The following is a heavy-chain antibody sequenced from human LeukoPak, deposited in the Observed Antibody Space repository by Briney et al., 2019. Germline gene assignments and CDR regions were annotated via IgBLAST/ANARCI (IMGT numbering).Heavy chain of an antibody. CDR3: ARGQLTEIDY. V-gene: IGHV1-2*02. CDR1: GYTFAGYY. CDR2: IIPNGGGT. D-gene: IGHD5-24*01. Sequence: ASVKVSCKAFGYTFAGYYMHWVRQAPGQGLEWMGWIIPNGGGTKYAQKFQGRVTVTRDTSISTAYMELSRLRSDDTAVYYCARGQLTEIDYWGQGTLVTVSS. J-gene: IGHJ4*02.